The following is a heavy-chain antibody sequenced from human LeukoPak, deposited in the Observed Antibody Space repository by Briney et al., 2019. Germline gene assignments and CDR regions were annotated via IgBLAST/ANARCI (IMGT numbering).Heavy chain of an antibody. Sequence: GGSLRLSCAASGFTFSSYWMSWVRQAPGKGLEWVAKIKQDGSEKYYVDSAKGRFTISRDNAKNSQYLQMNSLRAEDTAVYYCARGPARANSSDYWGQGTLVIVSS. J-gene: IGHJ4*02. CDR3: ARGPARANSSDY. D-gene: IGHD2/OR15-2a*01. CDR1: GFTFSSYW. V-gene: IGHV3-7*01. CDR2: IKQDGSEK.